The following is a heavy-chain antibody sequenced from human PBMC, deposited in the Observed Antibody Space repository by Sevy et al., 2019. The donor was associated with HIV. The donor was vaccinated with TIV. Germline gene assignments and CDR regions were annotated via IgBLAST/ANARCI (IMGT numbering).Heavy chain of an antibody. CDR2: IKQDGSEM. D-gene: IGHD5-18*01. Sequence: GGSLRLSCSASGFTNDFWMSWVRQAPGKALEWVANIKQDGSEMFYVDSVEGRFIMSRDNAKNSIYLQMNTLRVEDTAVYYCTRDRSYGYFDSWGQGTLVTVSS. CDR3: TRDRSYGYFDS. J-gene: IGHJ4*02. V-gene: IGHV3-7*01. CDR1: GFTNDFW.